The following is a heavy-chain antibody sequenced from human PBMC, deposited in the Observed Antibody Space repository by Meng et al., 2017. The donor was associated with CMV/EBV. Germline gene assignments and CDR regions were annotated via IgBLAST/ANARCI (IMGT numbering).Heavy chain of an antibody. J-gene: IGHJ4*02. CDR1: GGSISSGSYY. CDR2: IYTSGST. D-gene: IGHD1-14*01. V-gene: IGHV4-61*02. Sequence: QVQLQESGPGLVKPSXXLSLTCTVSGGSISSGSYYWSWIRQPAGKGLEWIGRIYTSGSTNYNPSLKSRVTISVDTSKNQFSLKLSSVTAADTAVYYCAREPAFSAPWPFDYWGQGTLVTVSS. CDR3: AREPAFSAPWPFDY.